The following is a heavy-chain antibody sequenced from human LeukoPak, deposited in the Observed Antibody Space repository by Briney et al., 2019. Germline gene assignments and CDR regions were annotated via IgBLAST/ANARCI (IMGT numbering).Heavy chain of an antibody. Sequence: SVTVSFKASGGTFSSYAISWVRQAPGQGLEWMGGIIPIFGTANYAQKFQGRVTITADKSTSTAYMELSSLRSEDTAVYYCARMSGNVVVPAGTLGYYYYYGMDVWGKGTTVTVSS. CDR3: ARMSGNVVVPAGTLGYYYYYGMDV. CDR2: IIPIFGTA. D-gene: IGHD2-2*01. J-gene: IGHJ6*04. V-gene: IGHV1-69*06. CDR1: GGTFSSYA.